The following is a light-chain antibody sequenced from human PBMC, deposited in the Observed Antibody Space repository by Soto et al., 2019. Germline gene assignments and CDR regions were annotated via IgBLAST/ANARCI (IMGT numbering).Light chain of an antibody. CDR2: MAS. CDR3: KQYKTSPLT. Sequence: DIQLTQSPSTLSASVGDRVTITCRASQSLSDWLAWYQKIPGTAPKLLIYMASSLEDGVRLMFIGSCLWKASTLASDSLQPDDFAIEDFKQYKTSPLTFGGGTKVEIK. J-gene: IGKJ4*01. CDR1: QSLSDW. V-gene: IGKV1-5*03.